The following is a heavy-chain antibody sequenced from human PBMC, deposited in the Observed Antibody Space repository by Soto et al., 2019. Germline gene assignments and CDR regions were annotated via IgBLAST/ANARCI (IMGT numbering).Heavy chain of an antibody. V-gene: IGHV4-4*02. CDR3: ARIAQYYDILTGYYTNYHFDY. J-gene: IGHJ4*02. D-gene: IGHD3-9*01. Sequence: PSETLSLTCAVSSGSISSSNWWSWVRQPPGKGLEWIGEIYHSGSTNYNPSLKSRVTISVDKSKNQFSLKLSSVTAADTAVYYCARIAQYYDILTGYYTNYHFDYWGQGTLVTVSS. CDR1: SGSISSSNW. CDR2: IYHSGST.